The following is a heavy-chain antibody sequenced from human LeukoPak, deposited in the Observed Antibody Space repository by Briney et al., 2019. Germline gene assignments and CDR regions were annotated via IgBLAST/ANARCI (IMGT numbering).Heavy chain of an antibody. Sequence: GGSLRLSCAASGFTFSSHAMSWVRQAPGKGLEWVSGISASGGNTNYADSVKGRFTITRDNTKNTLYLQMNSLRAEDTAVYYCAKDTWVSAGGGLDYWGQGTLVTVSS. V-gene: IGHV3-23*01. J-gene: IGHJ4*02. CDR1: GFTFSSHA. CDR2: ISASGGNT. CDR3: AKDTWVSAGGGLDY. D-gene: IGHD4-23*01.